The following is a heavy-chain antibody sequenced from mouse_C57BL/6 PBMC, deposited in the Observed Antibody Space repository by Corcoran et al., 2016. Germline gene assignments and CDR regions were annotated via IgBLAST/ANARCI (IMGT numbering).Heavy chain of an antibody. CDR1: GYTFTTYG. V-gene: IGHV9-3*01. J-gene: IGHJ2*01. CDR3: ARGTTVGSDY. Sequence: QIPLVQSGPELKKPGETVKISCKASGYTFTTYGMSWVKQAPGKGLKWMGWINTYSGVPTYADDFKGRFAFSLETSASTAYLQINNLKNEDTATYFCARGTTVGSDYWGQGTTLTVSS. CDR2: INTYSGVP. D-gene: IGHD1-1*01.